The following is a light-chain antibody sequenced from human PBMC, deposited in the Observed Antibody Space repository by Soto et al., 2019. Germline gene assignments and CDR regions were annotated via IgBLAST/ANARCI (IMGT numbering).Light chain of an antibody. J-gene: IGKJ2*01. Sequence: EIVMTQSPGTLSLSPGERATISCRASQVIGSRYLAWYQKKPGQAPRLLIYAASIRAPGIPDKFSGTGSGTDYSLTIDRLEPEDSAVYYCHQYDNAPQTFGQGTKVEIK. CDR2: AAS. CDR3: HQYDNAPQT. V-gene: IGKV3-20*01. CDR1: QVIGSRY.